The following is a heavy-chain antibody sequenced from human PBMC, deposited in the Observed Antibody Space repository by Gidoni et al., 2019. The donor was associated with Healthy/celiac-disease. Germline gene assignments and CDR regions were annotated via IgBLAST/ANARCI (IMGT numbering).Heavy chain of an antibody. J-gene: IGHJ3*02. D-gene: IGHD1-26*01. V-gene: IGHV1-69*01. CDR1: GGPSSSYA. CDR2: IIPIFGTA. CDR3: ARDPRGGSYSDAFDI. Sequence: QVQLVQSGAEVKKPGSSVKFSCKASGGPSSSYAISWVRQAPGQGLEWMGGIIPIFGTANYAQKFQGRVTITADESTSTAYMELSSLRSEDTAVYYCARDPRGGSYSDAFDIWGQGTMVTVSS.